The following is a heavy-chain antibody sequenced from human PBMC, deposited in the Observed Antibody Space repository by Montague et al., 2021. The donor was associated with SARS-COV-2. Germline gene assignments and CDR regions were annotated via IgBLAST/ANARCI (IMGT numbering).Heavy chain of an antibody. J-gene: IGHJ6*02. D-gene: IGHD6-13*01. CDR3: ASGRMVPYSSSWTTLYYYYGRDV. V-gene: IGHV6-1*01. Sequence: CAISGDSVSSNSAAWYWIRQSPSRGLEWLGRTYYRSKWYNDYAVSVKSRITINPDTSKNQFSLQLNSVTPEDTAVYYCASGRMVPYSSSWTTLYYYYGRDVWGQGTTVTVSS. CDR1: GDSVSSNSAA. CDR2: TYYRSKWYN.